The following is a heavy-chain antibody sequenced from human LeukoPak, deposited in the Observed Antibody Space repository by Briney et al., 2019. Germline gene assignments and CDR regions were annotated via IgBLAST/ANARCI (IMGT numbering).Heavy chain of an antibody. CDR1: GGSFSSHY. J-gene: IGHJ6*02. CDR3: ARGGTATYYNGDV. CDR2: IYYSGSI. Sequence: SETLSLTCTVSGGSFSSHYWSWIRQPPGKGLEWIGYIYYSGSINYNPSLKSRVTISVDTSKNQVSLKLTSVTAADTAVYYCARGGTATYYNGDVWGQGTTVTVSS. D-gene: IGHD2-15*01. V-gene: IGHV4-59*08.